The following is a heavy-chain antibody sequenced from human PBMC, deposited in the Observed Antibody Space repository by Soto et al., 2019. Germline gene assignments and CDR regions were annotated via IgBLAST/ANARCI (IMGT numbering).Heavy chain of an antibody. CDR3: ARVRVGAADAIDI. CDR1: GYSFPNYW. J-gene: IGHJ3*02. V-gene: IGHV5-51*01. Sequence: GESLKISCKGYGYSFPNYWIGWVRQMPGRGLEWMGIIYPGDSDTRYSPSFQGQVTISADKSITTAYLRWSSLKASDTAMYYFARVRVGAADAIDIWGQGTMVTVSS. D-gene: IGHD1-26*01. CDR2: IYPGDSDT.